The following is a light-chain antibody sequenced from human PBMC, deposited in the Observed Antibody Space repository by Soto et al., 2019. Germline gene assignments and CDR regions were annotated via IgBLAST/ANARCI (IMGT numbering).Light chain of an antibody. V-gene: IGKV1-5*03. CDR1: QSISSW. J-gene: IGKJ1*01. CDR3: QKYNSYPWT. CDR2: KAS. Sequence: IQMTQSPSTLSASVRDRVTITCRASQSISSWLAWYQQKPGKAPKLLIYKASSLESGVPSRFSGSGSGTEFTLTISSLQPDDFATYYCQKYNSYPWTFGQGTKVDI.